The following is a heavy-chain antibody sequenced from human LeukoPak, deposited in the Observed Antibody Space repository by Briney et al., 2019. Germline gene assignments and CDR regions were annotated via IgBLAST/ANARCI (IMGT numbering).Heavy chain of an antibody. CDR1: GFTFSSYW. V-gene: IGHV3-7*01. CDR3: AGGFWSGYSTDFDY. D-gene: IGHD3-3*01. CDR2: IKQDGSEK. J-gene: IGHJ4*02. Sequence: GGSLRLSCAASGFTFSSYWMSWVRQAPGKGLEWVANIKQDGSEKYYVDSVKGRFTISRDNAKNSLYLQMNSLRAEDTAVYYCAGGFWSGYSTDFDYWGQGTLITVSS.